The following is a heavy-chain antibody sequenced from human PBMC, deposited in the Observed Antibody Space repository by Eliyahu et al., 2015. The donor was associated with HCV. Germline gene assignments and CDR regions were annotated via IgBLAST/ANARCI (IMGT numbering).Heavy chain of an antibody. J-gene: IGHJ1*01. CDR3: SPYSDNTGWERPFGF. D-gene: IGHD3-22*01. CDR2: ISNDGRDK. Sequence: QVELVESGGGVVQPGXXLXLSCAXSGFRFRTYGMHWIRRSPDKGLEWVAVISNDGRDKYYADSVRGRFTISRENSKNTLYLQMNILRVEDTAVYYCSPYSDNTGWERPFGFGGQGTLVTVSS. V-gene: IGHV3-30*03. CDR1: GFRFRTYG.